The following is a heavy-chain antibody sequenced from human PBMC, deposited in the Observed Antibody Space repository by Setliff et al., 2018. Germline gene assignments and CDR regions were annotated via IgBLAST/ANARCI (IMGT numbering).Heavy chain of an antibody. V-gene: IGHV7-4-1*02. CDR3: ASYAKAARPGYYYYYMDV. J-gene: IGHJ6*03. D-gene: IGHD6-6*01. Sequence: ASVKVSCKASGYTFTSYAMNWVRQAPGQGLEWMGWINTNTGNPTYAQGFTGRFVFSLDTSVSTAYLQISSLKAEDTAVYYCASYAKAARPGYYYYYMDVWGKGTTVTVSS. CDR1: GYTFTSYA. CDR2: INTNTGNP.